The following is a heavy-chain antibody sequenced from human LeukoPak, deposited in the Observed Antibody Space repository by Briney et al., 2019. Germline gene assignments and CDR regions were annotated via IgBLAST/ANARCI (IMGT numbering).Heavy chain of an antibody. CDR1: AITFSTYA. J-gene: IGHJ4*02. D-gene: IGHD2-8*01. V-gene: IGHV3-23*01. CDR2: ITDSGGNT. CDR3: ARAGHCTNGICYTPDFDY. Sequence: GSLRLSCAASAITFSTYAMSWVRQAPGKGLEWVSAITDSGGNTYYAAPVKGRFTISRDNSKNTLYLQMNSLRAEDTAAYYCARAGHCTNGICYTPDFDYWGQGTLVTVSS.